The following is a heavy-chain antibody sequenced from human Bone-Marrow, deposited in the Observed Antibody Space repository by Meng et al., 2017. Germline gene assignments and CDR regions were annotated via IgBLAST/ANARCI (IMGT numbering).Heavy chain of an antibody. D-gene: IGHD4-17*01. CDR3: ARDDDYGDYFPVWY. J-gene: IGHJ4*02. CDR2: ISAYTGDT. CDR1: GYTFTSYG. Sequence: VRLVQSGAEVKKPGASVKVPCKASGYTFTSYGIIWVRQAPGQGLEWMGWISAYTGDTKYAQNFQGRVTMTTDTSTDTAYMELRSLRSDDTAMYFCARDDDYGDYFPVWYWGQGTLVTVSS. V-gene: IGHV1-18*01.